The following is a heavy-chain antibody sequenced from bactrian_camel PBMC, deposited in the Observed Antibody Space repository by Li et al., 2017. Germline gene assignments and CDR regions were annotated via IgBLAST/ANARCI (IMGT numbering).Heavy chain of an antibody. J-gene: IGHJ6*01. D-gene: IGHD1*01. CDR2: ITSDRMA. CDR1: EFTFNRCT. V-gene: IGHV3S53*01. CDR3: AADRRDCWLISHDDFGS. Sequence: VQLVESGGGSVQPGGSLKLSCAAAEFTFNRCTSGRYRQTPGKERELVSTITSDRMAKYADSVKGRFSISQDNAKNMMYLQMNSLKPEDTAMYYCAADRRDCWLISHDDFGSWGQGTQVTVS.